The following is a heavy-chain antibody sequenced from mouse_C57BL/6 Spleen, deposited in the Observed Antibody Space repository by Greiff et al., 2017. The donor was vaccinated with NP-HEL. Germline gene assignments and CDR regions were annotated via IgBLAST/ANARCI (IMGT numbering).Heavy chain of an antibody. CDR1: GFTFTDYY. CDR2: IRNKANGYTT. V-gene: IGHV7-3*01. CDR3: ARDMTYSGAMDY. J-gene: IGHJ4*01. D-gene: IGHD2-12*01. Sequence: EVQRVESGGGLVQPGGSLSLSCAASGFTFTDYYMSWVRQPPGKALEWLGFIRNKANGYTTEYSASVKGRFTISRDNSQSILYLQMNALRAEDSATYYCARDMTYSGAMDYWGQGTSVTVSS.